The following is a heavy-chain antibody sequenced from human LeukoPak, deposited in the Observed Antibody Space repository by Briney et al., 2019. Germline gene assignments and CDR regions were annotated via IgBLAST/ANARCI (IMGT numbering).Heavy chain of an antibody. CDR2: INGNSGGT. CDR1: GYTFTDYY. CDR3: ARGHDTLPSYDF. J-gene: IGHJ4*02. V-gene: IGHV1-2*02. Sequence: ASVKVSCKASGYTFTDYYVIWVGQGPGQGLEWMGWINGNSGGTKYGQKFPGRVTMTRDTSINTAYMELSGLRSDDTAVYYCARGHDTLPSYDFWGQGTLVTVSA.